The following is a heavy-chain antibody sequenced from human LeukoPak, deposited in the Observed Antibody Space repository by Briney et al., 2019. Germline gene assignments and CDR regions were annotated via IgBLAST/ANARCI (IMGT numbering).Heavy chain of an antibody. J-gene: IGHJ4*02. CDR2: LSGSGSST. D-gene: IGHD6-19*01. V-gene: IGHV3-23*01. Sequence: QPGGSLRLSCTASGFTFSNFAMSWVRQAPGKGLEWVSALSGSGSSTYYADSVKGRFTTSRDNSKNTVYLQMNSLRAEDTALYYCAKTVAGEYWGQGTLVTVSS. CDR3: AKTVAGEY. CDR1: GFTFSNFA.